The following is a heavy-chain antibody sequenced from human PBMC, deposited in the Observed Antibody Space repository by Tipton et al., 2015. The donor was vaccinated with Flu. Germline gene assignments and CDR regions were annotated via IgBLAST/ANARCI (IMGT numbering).Heavy chain of an antibody. D-gene: IGHD3-9*01. CDR1: GGSISSYY. CDR2: IYYSGST. J-gene: IGHJ5*02. Sequence: TLSLTCTVSGGSISSYYWSWIRQPPGKGLEWIGYIYYSGSTNYNPSLKSRVTISVDTSKNQFSLKLSSVTAADTAVYYCARSGPRTYYDILTGYSQPDWFDPWGQGTLVTVSS. CDR3: ARSGPRTYYDILTGYSQPDWFDP. V-gene: IGHV4-59*12.